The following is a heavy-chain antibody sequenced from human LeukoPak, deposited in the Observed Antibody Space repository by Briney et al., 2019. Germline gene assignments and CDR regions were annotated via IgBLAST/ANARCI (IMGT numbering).Heavy chain of an antibody. CDR3: ARDASEEGYFDY. D-gene: IGHD3-10*01. V-gene: IGHV4-59*01. CDR2: IYYSGST. CDR1: GGSISSYY. J-gene: IGHJ4*02. Sequence: SETLSLTCTVSGGSISSYYWSWIRQPPGKGLEWIGYIYYSGSTNYNPSLKSRVTISVDTSKNQFSLKLSSVTAADTAVYYCARDASEEGYFDYWGQGTLVTVSS.